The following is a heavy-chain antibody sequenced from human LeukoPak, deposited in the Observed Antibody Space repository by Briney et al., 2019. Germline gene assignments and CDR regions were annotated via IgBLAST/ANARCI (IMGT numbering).Heavy chain of an antibody. CDR3: ARTSATGATFFDF. J-gene: IGHJ4*02. CDR2: IYSSGNT. D-gene: IGHD1-26*01. CDR1: GGSISGFY. Sequence: SETLSLTCTVSGGSISGFYWSWIRQPAGKGLEWIGRIYSSGNTHYNPSLRSRVTMLVDTSKSQFSLSLNYVTAADTALYYCARTSATGATFFDFWGQGILVTVSS. V-gene: IGHV4-4*07.